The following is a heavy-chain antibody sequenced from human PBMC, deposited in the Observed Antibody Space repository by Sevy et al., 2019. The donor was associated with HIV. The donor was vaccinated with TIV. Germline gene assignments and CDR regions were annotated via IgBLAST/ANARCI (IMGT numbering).Heavy chain of an antibody. Sequence: GGSLRLSCAASTFTFNDYWMNWVRQAPGKGLEWVANINQHGSEKYFVDSVKGRFTISRDNAKNSLYLQMNSLRAEDTAGYYWARGGGGLDVRGQGTTVTVSS. V-gene: IGHV3-7*01. J-gene: IGHJ6*02. CDR2: INQHGSEK. CDR3: ARGGGGLDV. CDR1: TFTFNDYW. D-gene: IGHD3-16*01.